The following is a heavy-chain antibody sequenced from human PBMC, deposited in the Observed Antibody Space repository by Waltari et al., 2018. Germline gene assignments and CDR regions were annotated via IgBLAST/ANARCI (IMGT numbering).Heavy chain of an antibody. Sequence: QVQLVQSGAEVKKPGSSVKVSCRASGGTFSSYTFSWVRQAPGQGLEWMGRVIPMLGTPNYAQKFHGRVTITADKSTSTAYMELSSLVSDDTAMYYCARDPPTHGLSLHPWGQGTLVTVSS. D-gene: IGHD4-17*01. CDR1: GGTFSSYT. CDR3: ARDPPTHGLSLHP. J-gene: IGHJ5*02. V-gene: IGHV1-69*08. CDR2: VIPMLGTP.